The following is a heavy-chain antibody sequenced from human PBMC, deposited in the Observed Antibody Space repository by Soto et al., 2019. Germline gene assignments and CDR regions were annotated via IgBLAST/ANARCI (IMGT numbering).Heavy chain of an antibody. Sequence: GGSLRLSCAASEFTFTDYWMYWVRQPPGKGLEWVSSISSSSSYIYYADSVKGRFTISRDNAKNSLYLQMNSLRAEDTAVYYCARVAYDILTGYSAFDYWGQGTPVTVSS. J-gene: IGHJ4*02. D-gene: IGHD3-9*01. CDR3: ARVAYDILTGYSAFDY. CDR1: EFTFTDYW. V-gene: IGHV3-21*01. CDR2: ISSSSSYI.